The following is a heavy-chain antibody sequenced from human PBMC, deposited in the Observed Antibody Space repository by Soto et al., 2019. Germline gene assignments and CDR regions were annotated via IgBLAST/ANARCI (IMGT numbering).Heavy chain of an antibody. V-gene: IGHV3-30*03. D-gene: IGHD3-10*02. CDR1: GFTFSGHG. J-gene: IGHJ4*02. Sequence: PGGSLRLSCAASGFTFSGHGMHWVRQRQAPGKGLEWVAVMSNDGSDKNYVDSVKGRFTISRDNSENILYLQMNSLRAEDTAVYYCARGSSSGTMSYIIGHWGQGTLVTVSS. CDR3: ARGSSSGTMSYIIGH. CDR2: MSNDGSDK.